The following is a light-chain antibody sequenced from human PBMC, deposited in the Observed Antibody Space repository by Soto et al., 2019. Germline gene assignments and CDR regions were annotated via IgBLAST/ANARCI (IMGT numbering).Light chain of an antibody. V-gene: IGKV3D-20*01. Sequence: EIVLTQSPATLSLSPGERATLSCGASRSLSSIYLAWYQQKPGLAPRLVIYDASSRATGTPDRFSGSGSGTDFTLTINGLEPEDFAVYYCQQYDNLITFGGGTKVEIK. CDR2: DAS. J-gene: IGKJ4*01. CDR3: QQYDNLIT. CDR1: RSLSSIY.